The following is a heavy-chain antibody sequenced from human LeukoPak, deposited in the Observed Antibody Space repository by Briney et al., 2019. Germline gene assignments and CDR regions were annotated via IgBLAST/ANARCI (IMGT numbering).Heavy chain of an antibody. D-gene: IGHD3-3*01. CDR1: GGSISSSSYY. Sequence: SETLSLTCTVSGGSISSSSYYWGWIRQPPGKGLEWIGSIYYSGSTYHNPSLKSRVTISVDTSKNQFSLKLSSVTAADTAVYYCARHHYDFWSGQFTYYYYYYMDVWGKGTTVTVSS. CDR2: IYYSGST. CDR3: ARHHYDFWSGQFTYYYYYYMDV. V-gene: IGHV4-39*01. J-gene: IGHJ6*03.